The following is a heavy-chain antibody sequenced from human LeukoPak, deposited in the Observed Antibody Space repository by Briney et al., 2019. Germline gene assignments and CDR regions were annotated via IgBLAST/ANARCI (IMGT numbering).Heavy chain of an antibody. V-gene: IGHV1-69*13. Sequence: SVKVSCKASGGTFSSYAISWVRQAPGQGLGWMGGIIPIFGTANYAQKFQGRVTITADESTSTAYMELSSLRSEDTAVYYCARGLTAAGTGGVDYWGQGTLVTVSS. CDR2: IIPIFGTA. D-gene: IGHD6-13*01. CDR1: GGTFSSYA. CDR3: ARGLTAAGTGGVDY. J-gene: IGHJ4*02.